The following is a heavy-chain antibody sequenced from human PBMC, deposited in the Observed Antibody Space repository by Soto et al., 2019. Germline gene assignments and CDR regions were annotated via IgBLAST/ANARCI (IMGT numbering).Heavy chain of an antibody. CDR2: IIPIFGTA. D-gene: IGHD6-13*01. CDR3: ARDKGYSSSWYWGAFDI. J-gene: IGHJ3*02. Sequence: SVKVSCKASGGTFSSYAISWVRQAPGQGLEWMGGIIPIFGTANYAQKFQGRVTITADESTSTAYMELSSLRSEDTAVYYCARDKGYSSSWYWGAFDIWGQGTMVTVSS. V-gene: IGHV1-69*13. CDR1: GGTFSSYA.